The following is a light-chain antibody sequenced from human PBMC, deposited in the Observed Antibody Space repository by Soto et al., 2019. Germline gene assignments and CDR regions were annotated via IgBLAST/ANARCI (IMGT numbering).Light chain of an antibody. CDR2: GVS. Sequence: EILMTQSPATLAVSPGERVALPCRASQSVSRNLAWYQQKSGQAPRLLIYGVSSRATDTPARFSGSGSGTEFTPTISSLQSEDFAVYYCQQYNNWPYTFGLGTKLEMK. CDR3: QQYNNWPYT. J-gene: IGKJ2*01. CDR1: QSVSRN. V-gene: IGKV3-15*01.